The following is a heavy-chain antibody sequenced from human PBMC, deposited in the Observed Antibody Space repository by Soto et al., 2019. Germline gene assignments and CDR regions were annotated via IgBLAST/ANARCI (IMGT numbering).Heavy chain of an antibody. J-gene: IGHJ4*02. Sequence: SETLSLTCSVSGGSISSRSHYWGWIRQPPGKGLEWMVSIYYSGSTYYNPSLKSRVTMSVDTSKNEFSLRLSSVTAADTAIYYCARLLYDRSGYYYFDYWGQGTLVTVSS. CDR2: IYYSGST. V-gene: IGHV4-39*01. CDR1: GGSISSRSHY. D-gene: IGHD3-22*01. CDR3: ARLLYDRSGYYYFDY.